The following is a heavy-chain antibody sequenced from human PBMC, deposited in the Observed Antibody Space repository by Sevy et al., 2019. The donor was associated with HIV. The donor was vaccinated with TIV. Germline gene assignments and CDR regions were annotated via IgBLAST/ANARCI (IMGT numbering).Heavy chain of an antibody. J-gene: IGHJ6*02. V-gene: IGHV3-23*01. CDR3: ARRPDFGVVIPTGVMDV. Sequence: GGSLRLSCAASGFTFSSYAMSWVRQAPGKGLQWVSVISGSGGSTYYADSVKGRFTIFRDNSKNTMYLQMNSPRAEDTAVYYCARRPDFGVVIPTGVMDVWGQGTTVTVSS. CDR2: ISGSGGST. CDR1: GFTFSSYA. D-gene: IGHD3-3*01.